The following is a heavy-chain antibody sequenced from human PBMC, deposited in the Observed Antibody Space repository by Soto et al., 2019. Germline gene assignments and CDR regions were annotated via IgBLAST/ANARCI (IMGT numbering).Heavy chain of an antibody. J-gene: IGHJ5*02. D-gene: IGHD2-8*01. Sequence: QVQLVQSGAEVKKPGSSVKVSCKASGGTFSSYAISWVRQAPGQGLEWMGGIIPIFGTANYAQKFQGRVRIPGDEPTTTASGERSSWSSENPAVYYGGGDPARGVNQTPYNCSAPWGRGTRVTVP. V-gene: IGHV1-69*01. CDR1: GGTFSSYA. CDR3: GGDPARGVNQTPYNCSAP. CDR2: IIPIFGTA.